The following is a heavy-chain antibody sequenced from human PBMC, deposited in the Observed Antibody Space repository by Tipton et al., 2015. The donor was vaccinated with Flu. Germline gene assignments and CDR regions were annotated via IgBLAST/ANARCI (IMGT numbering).Heavy chain of an antibody. D-gene: IGHD6-13*01. CDR1: GGSISSYY. Sequence: TLSLTCTVSGGSISSYYWSWIRQPPGKGLEWIGEINHSGSTNYNPSLKNRVTISVDTSKNQFSLKLSSVTAADTAVYYCARGPHLYSSSWSRRTNYYYMDVWGKGTTVTVSS. V-gene: IGHV4-34*01. CDR2: INHSGST. CDR3: ARGPHLYSSSWSRRTNYYYMDV. J-gene: IGHJ6*03.